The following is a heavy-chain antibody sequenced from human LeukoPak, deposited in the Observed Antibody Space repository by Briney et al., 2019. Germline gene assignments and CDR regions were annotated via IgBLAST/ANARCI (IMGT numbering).Heavy chain of an antibody. CDR3: ARDRRYTYDY. D-gene: IGHD5-18*01. CDR2: ISSSSSTI. CDR1: GFTFSDYS. V-gene: IGHV3-48*01. Sequence: GGPLRLSCAASGFTFSDYSMNWVRQAPGKGLEWVSYISSSSSTIYYADSVKGRFTISRDNAKNSLYLQMNSLRAEDTAVYYCARDRRYTYDYWGQGTLATVSS. J-gene: IGHJ4*02.